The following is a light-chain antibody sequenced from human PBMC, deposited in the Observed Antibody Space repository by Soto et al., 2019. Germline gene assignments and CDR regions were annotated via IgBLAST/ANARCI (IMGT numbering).Light chain of an antibody. J-gene: IGKJ1*01. V-gene: IGKV1-17*01. CDR3: QQYYSYPQT. CDR1: QGIGNA. CDR2: AAS. Sequence: DIQMTQSPSSLSASVGDRVTISCRASQGIGNALGWYQQKPGKAPKLLIYAASTLQSGVPSRFSGSGSGTDFTLTISCLQSEDFATYYCQQYYSYPQTFGQGTKVDIK.